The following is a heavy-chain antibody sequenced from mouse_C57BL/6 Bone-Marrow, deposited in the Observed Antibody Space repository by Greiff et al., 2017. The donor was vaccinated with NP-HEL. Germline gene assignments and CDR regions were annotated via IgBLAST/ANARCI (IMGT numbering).Heavy chain of an antibody. D-gene: IGHD1-1*01. CDR3: AREVTTVASLHYFDY. J-gene: IGHJ2*01. V-gene: IGHV3-6*01. CDR2: ISYDGSN. CDR1: GYSITSGYY. Sequence: EVQLQESGPGLVKPSQSLSLTCSVTGYSITSGYYWNWIRQFPGNKLEWMGYISYDGSNNYNPSLKNRISITRDTSKNQFFLKLNAVTTEDTATYYCAREVTTVASLHYFDYWGQGTTLTVSS.